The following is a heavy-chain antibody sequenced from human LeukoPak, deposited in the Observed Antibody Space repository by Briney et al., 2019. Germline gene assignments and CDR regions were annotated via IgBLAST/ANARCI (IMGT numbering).Heavy chain of an antibody. Sequence: SETLSLTCTVSGGSISSSSYYCGWIRQPPGKGLEWIGSIYYSGSTYYNPSLKSRVTISVDTSKNQFSLKLSSVTAADTAVYYCARRGSATPDYWGQGTLVTVSS. CDR2: IYYSGST. V-gene: IGHV4-39*01. CDR1: GGSISSSSYY. D-gene: IGHD2-15*01. CDR3: ARRGSATPDY. J-gene: IGHJ4*02.